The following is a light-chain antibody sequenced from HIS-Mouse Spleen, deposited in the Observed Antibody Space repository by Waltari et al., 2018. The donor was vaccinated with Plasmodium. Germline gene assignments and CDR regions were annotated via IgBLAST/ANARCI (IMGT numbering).Light chain of an antibody. J-gene: IGKJ3*01. V-gene: IGKV3-15*01. CDR2: GAY. CDR3: QQYNTWSFT. CDR1: QSVSSN. Sequence: ERVMTQSPATLSVSPGERAPLSCRASQSVSSNIAWYQQKPGQAPRFLIYGAYTRATGIPARLSGSGSGTEFTLTISSLQSEDFAVYYCQQYNTWSFTFGPGTKVDIK.